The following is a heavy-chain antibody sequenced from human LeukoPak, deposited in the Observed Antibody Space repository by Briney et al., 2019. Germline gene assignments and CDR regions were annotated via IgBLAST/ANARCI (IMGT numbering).Heavy chain of an antibody. CDR3: ARGKLSLKDAFDI. D-gene: IGHD3-16*02. CDR1: GYTFTSYD. Sequence: ASVKVSCKASGYTFTSYDINWVRQATGQGLEWMGWMNPNSGNTGYAQKFQGRVTITRNTSISTAYMELSSLRSEDTAVYYCARGKLSLKDAFDIWGQGTMVTASS. V-gene: IGHV1-8*03. CDR2: MNPNSGNT. J-gene: IGHJ3*02.